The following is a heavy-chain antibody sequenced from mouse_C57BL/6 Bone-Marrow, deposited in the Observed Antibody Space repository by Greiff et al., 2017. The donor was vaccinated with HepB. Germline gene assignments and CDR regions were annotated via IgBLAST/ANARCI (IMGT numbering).Heavy chain of an antibody. CDR2: INPSSGYT. J-gene: IGHJ3*01. Sequence: VQLQESGAELARPGASVKMSCKASGYTFTSYTMHWVKQRPGQGLEWIGYINPSSGYTKYNQKFKDKATLTADKSSSTAYMQLSSLTSEDSAVYYCARMDMDAWFAYWGQGTLVTVSA. CDR1: GYTFTSYT. D-gene: IGHD1-1*02. CDR3: ARMDMDAWFAY. V-gene: IGHV1-4*01.